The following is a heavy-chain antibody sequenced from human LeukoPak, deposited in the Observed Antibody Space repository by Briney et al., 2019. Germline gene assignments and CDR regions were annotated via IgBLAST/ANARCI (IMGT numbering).Heavy chain of an antibody. J-gene: IGHJ4*02. CDR3: ARGRVGYDSSGYYYYFDY. D-gene: IGHD3-22*01. CDR1: GYTFTSYD. Sequence: ASVKVSCKASGYTFTSYDINWVRQATGQGLEWMGWMNPNSGNTGYAQKSQGRVTMTRNTSISTAYMELSSLRSEDTAVYYCARGRVGYDSSGYYYYFDYWGQGTLVTVSS. V-gene: IGHV1-8*01. CDR2: MNPNSGNT.